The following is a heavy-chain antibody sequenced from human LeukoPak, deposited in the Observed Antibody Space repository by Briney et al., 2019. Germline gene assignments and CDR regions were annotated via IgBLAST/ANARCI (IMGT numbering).Heavy chain of an antibody. Sequence: AGGSLRLSCAASGFTFSYYSMNWVRQAPGKGLEWVSYISSSSRTIYYADSVKGRFTISRDNAKNSLYLQMNSLRAEDTAVYYCARDSXXYSSGWXTXDNWGQGXLVTV. CDR3: ARDSXXYSSGWXTXDN. V-gene: IGHV3-48*01. CDR2: ISSSSRTI. D-gene: IGHD6-19*01. J-gene: IGHJ4*02. CDR1: GFTFSYYS.